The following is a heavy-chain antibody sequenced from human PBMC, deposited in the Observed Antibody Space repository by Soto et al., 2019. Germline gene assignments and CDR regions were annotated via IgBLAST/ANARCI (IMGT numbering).Heavy chain of an antibody. CDR3: ARSARLFDS. D-gene: IGHD6-6*01. Sequence: QVQLVESGGGLVKPGGSLRLSCAASGFTFSNSYMSWIRQTPGKGLECLSYISGGGDIAYADSVRGRFTISRDNARNSLYLQLNSLRADDTAVYYCARSARLFDSWGQGTLVTVSS. CDR2: ISGGGDI. V-gene: IGHV3-11*01. J-gene: IGHJ5*01. CDR1: GFTFSNSY.